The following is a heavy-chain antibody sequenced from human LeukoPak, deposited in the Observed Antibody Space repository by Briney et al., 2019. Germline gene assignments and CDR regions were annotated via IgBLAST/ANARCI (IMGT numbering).Heavy chain of an antibody. Sequence: PSETLSLTCTVSGGSISSGSYYWSWIRQPAGKGLEWIGRIYTSGSTNYNPSLKSRVTISVDTSKNQFSLKLSSVTAADTAVYYCARSPRNYDSSGYYFSEYYFDYWGQGTLVTVSS. CDR2: IYTSGST. V-gene: IGHV4-61*02. CDR3: ARSPRNYDSSGYYFSEYYFDY. J-gene: IGHJ4*02. D-gene: IGHD3-22*01. CDR1: GGSISSGSYY.